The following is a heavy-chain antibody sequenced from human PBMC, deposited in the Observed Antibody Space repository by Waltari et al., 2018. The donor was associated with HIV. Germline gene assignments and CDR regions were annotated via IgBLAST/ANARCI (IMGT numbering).Heavy chain of an antibody. CDR1: GFTFSASS. J-gene: IGHJ4*02. D-gene: IGHD5-18*01. Sequence: EVQLVESGGGLVQPGGSLKLSCAASGFTFSASSIPWVRQASGKGREWVGRIRTKAHSYATAYGALVKGRCTISRDESKNTAYLQMNSLKTEDTAVYYCTSPYGYSYESWGQGILVTVSS. CDR2: IRTKAHSYAT. V-gene: IGHV3-73*02. CDR3: TSPYGYSYES.